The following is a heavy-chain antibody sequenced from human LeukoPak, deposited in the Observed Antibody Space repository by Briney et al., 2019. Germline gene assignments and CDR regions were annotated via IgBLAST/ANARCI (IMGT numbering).Heavy chain of an antibody. J-gene: IGHJ4*02. CDR1: GFTFDDYA. V-gene: IGHV3-9*01. CDR3: AKDRSPGPSGPGDY. D-gene: IGHD5-12*01. CDR2: ISWNSGSI. Sequence: GGSLRLSCAASGFTFDDYAMHWVRQAPGKGLGWVSGISWNSGSIGYADSVKGRFTISRDNAKNSLYLQMNSLRAEDTALYYCAKDRSPGPSGPGDYWGQGTLVTVSS.